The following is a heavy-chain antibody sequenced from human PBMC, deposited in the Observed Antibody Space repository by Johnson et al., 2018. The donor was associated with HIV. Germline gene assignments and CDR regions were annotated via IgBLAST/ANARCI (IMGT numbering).Heavy chain of an antibody. V-gene: IGHV3-30*02. CDR3: AKDRFTVTDAFDI. CDR2: IRYDGSNK. J-gene: IGHJ3*02. D-gene: IGHD4-17*01. Sequence: QVQLVESGGGVVQPGGSLRLSCAVSGFTFSSYGMHWVRQAPGKGLAWVAFIRYDGSNKYYADSVKGRFTISRDNSKNTLYLQMNSLRADDTAVYYCAKDRFTVTDAFDIWGQGTMVTVSS. CDR1: GFTFSSYG.